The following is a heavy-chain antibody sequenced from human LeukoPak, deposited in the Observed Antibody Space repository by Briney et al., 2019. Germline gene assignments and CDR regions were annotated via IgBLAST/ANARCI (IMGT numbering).Heavy chain of an antibody. D-gene: IGHD3-9*01. CDR2: ISAYNGNT. CDR3: ARVAVHYDILTSYPSQHGFDP. CDR1: GYTFTSYG. Sequence: ASVKVSCKASGYTFTSYGISWVRQAPGQGLEWMGWISAYNGNTNYAQKLQGRVTMTTDTSTSTAYMELRSLRSDDTAVYYCARVAVHYDILTSYPSQHGFDPWGQGTLVTVSS. V-gene: IGHV1-18*01. J-gene: IGHJ5*02.